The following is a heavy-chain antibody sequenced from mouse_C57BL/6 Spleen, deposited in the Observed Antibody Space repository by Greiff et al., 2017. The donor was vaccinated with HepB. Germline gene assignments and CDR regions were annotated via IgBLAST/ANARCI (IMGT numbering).Heavy chain of an antibody. CDR2: LDPSDSYT. V-gene: IGHV1-69*01. J-gene: IGHJ2*01. D-gene: IGHD2-5*01. CDR3: ARSSIVTTRYYFDD. CDR1: GYTFTSYW. Sequence: QVQLQQPGAELVMPGASVKLSCKASGYTFTSYWMHWVKQRPGQGLEWIGELDPSDSYTNYNQKFKGKSTLTVDKSSSTAYMQLSSLTSEDSAVYYCARSSIVTTRYYFDDWGQGTTLTVSS.